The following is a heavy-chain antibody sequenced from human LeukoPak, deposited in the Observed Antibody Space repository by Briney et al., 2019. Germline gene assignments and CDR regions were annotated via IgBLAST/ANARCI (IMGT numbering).Heavy chain of an antibody. J-gene: IGHJ4*02. CDR1: GFTFSSYW. V-gene: IGHV3-7*04. CDR2: IKQDGSEK. D-gene: IGHD5-18*01. Sequence: GGSLRLSCAASGFTFSSYWMSWVRQAPGKGLEWVANIKQDGSEKYYVDSVKGRFTISRDNAKNSLYLQMNSLRAEDTAVYYCGGGQGYSYGYPPNFDYWGQETLVTVSS. CDR3: GGGQGYSYGYPPNFDY.